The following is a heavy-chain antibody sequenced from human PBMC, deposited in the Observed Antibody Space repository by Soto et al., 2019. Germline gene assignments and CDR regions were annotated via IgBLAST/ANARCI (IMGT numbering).Heavy chain of an antibody. CDR2: IVVGSGNT. Sequence: SVKVSCKASGFTFTSSAMQWVRQARGQRLEWIGWIVVGSGNTNYAQKFQERVTMTRDMSTSTAYMELSRLRSDDTAVYYCARGRPYHDYGDYASWSGDHNWFDPWGQGTLVTVSS. CDR3: ARGRPYHDYGDYASWSGDHNWFDP. J-gene: IGHJ5*02. CDR1: GFTFTSSA. V-gene: IGHV1-58*02. D-gene: IGHD4-17*01.